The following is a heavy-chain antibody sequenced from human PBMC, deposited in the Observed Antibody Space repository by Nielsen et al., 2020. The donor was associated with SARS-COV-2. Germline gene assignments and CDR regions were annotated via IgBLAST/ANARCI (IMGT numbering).Heavy chain of an antibody. CDR2: IIPIFGTA. V-gene: IGHV1-69*01. CDR3: ARGGYSSGWQGGYYHGMDV. D-gene: IGHD6-19*01. Sequence: WVRQAPGQGLEWMGGIIPIFGTANYAQKFQGRVTITADESTSTAYMELSSLRSEDTAVYYCARGGYSSGWQGGYYHGMDVWGQGTTVTVSS. J-gene: IGHJ6*02.